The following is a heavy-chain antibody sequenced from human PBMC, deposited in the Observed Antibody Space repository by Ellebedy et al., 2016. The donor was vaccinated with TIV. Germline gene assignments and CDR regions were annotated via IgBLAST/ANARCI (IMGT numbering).Heavy chain of an antibody. CDR1: GCTFRNDP. J-gene: IGHJ6*02. CDR3: ARGEDV. Sequence: SVKVSXXASGCTFRNDPISWVRQAPGQGLEWMGGIIPSYGTPNYAQKFQGRVSITADQSTNTAYMELISLTPEDTAIYYCARGEDVWGPGTTVTVSS. CDR2: IIPSYGTP. V-gene: IGHV1-69*13.